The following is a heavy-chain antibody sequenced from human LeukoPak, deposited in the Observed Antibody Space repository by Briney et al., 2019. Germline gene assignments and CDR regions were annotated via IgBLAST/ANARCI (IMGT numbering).Heavy chain of an antibody. CDR3: ARVDYSSGYFADY. CDR1: GGSISSGGYS. J-gene: IGHJ4*02. V-gene: IGHV4-30-4*07. CDR2: FYYRGGT. Sequence: SSETLSLTCAVSGGSISSGGYSWSWIRQPPGKGLEWIGYFYYRGGTFYNPSRKSRVTISADTSKNQFSLKLSSVTAADTAVYYCARVDYSSGYFADYWGQGTLVTVSS. D-gene: IGHD3-22*01.